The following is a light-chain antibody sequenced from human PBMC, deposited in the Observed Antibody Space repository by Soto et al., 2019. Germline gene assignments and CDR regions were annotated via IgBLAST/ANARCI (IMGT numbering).Light chain of an antibody. Sequence: EIVMTQSPATLSVSPGERATLSCRASQSLTSNLAWYQQKPGQAPRLLIYGASTRATGIPARFSGSGSGTEFTLTISSLQSEDFAVYYCQQYNNWPPYTFGQGTKVDIK. CDR3: QQYNNWPPYT. CDR2: GAS. J-gene: IGKJ2*01. CDR1: QSLTSN. V-gene: IGKV3-15*01.